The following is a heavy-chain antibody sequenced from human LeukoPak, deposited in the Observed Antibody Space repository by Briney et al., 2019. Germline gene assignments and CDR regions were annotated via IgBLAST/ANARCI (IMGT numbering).Heavy chain of an antibody. V-gene: IGHV1-8*02. J-gene: IGHJ6*03. CDR2: MNPNSGNT. Sequence: ASVKVSCKASGYTFTSYDINWVRQAPGQGLEWMGWMNPNSGNTGYAQKFQGRVTMTRNTSISTAYMELSRLRSEDTAVYYCARAYYDSSGYYYSLYYYMDVWGKGTTVTVSS. D-gene: IGHD3-22*01. CDR1: GYTFTSYD. CDR3: ARAYYDSSGYYYSLYYYMDV.